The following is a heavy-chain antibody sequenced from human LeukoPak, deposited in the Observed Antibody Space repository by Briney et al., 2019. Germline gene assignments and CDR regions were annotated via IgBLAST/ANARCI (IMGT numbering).Heavy chain of an antibody. CDR2: VSSGSSTI. J-gene: IGHJ4*02. CDR1: GFTFSSYS. D-gene: IGHD1-26*01. CDR3: ARSEWELCLDY. Sequence: GGSLRLSCAASGFTFSSYSMNWVRQAPGKGLEWVSYVSSGSSTIYYADSVKGRFTISRDNAKNSLYLQMNSLRAEDTAVYYCARSEWELCLDYWGQGTLVTVSS. V-gene: IGHV3-48*04.